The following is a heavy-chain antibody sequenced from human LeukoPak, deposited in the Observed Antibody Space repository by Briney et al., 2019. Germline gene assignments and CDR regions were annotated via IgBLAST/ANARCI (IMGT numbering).Heavy chain of an antibody. CDR3: AKYSYAPYYYYYMDV. CDR2: ISSSGSTI. CDR1: EFTFSDYY. J-gene: IGHJ6*03. D-gene: IGHD5-18*01. Sequence: GGSLRLSCAASEFTFSDYYMSWMRQVPGKGLEWVSYISSSGSTIYYADSVKGRFTISRDNAKNSLYLQMNSLRAEDTAVYYCAKYSYAPYYYYYMDVWGKGTTVTVSS. V-gene: IGHV3-11*01.